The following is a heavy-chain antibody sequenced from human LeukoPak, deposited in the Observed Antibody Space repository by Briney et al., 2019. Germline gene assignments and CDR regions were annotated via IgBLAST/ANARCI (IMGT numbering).Heavy chain of an antibody. Sequence: SQTLSLTCTVSGDSISSYHWSWIRQSPGKGLEWLGYISYSGRTNYNPSLKSRVTISVDTSKNQFSLQLSSVTAADTAGYYCARVGRGDHTWGSYYFDHWGQGTLVTVSS. CDR2: ISYSGRT. D-gene: IGHD3-16*01. CDR3: ARVGRGDHTWGSYYFDH. CDR1: GDSISSYH. V-gene: IGHV4-59*01. J-gene: IGHJ4*02.